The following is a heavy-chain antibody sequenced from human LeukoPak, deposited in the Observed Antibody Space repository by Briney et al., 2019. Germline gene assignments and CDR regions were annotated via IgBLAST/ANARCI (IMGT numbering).Heavy chain of an antibody. J-gene: IGHJ4*02. CDR3: ARQGDVDTAMVELNY. V-gene: IGHV4-39*01. CDR1: GGSISSSSYY. D-gene: IGHD5-18*01. CDR2: IYYSGST. Sequence: PSETLSLTCTVSGGSISSSSYYSGWIRQPPGKGLEWIGSIYYSGSTYYNPSLKSRVTISVDTSKTQFSVKLSSVTAADTAVYYCARQGDVDTAMVELNYWGQGTLVTVSS.